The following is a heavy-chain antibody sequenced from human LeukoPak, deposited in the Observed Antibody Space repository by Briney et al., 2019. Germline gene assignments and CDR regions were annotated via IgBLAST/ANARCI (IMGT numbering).Heavy chain of an antibody. CDR1: GGTFSSYA. CDR2: IIPIFGTA. J-gene: IGHJ4*02. V-gene: IGHV1-69*13. CDR3: ARAELLWFVELSRTGYYFDY. Sequence: SVKVSCKASGGTFSSYAISWVRQAPGQGLEWMGGIIPIFGTANYAQKFQGRVTITADESTSTAYMELSSLRSEDTAVYYCARAELLWFVELSRTGYYFDYWGQGTLVTVSS. D-gene: IGHD3-10*01.